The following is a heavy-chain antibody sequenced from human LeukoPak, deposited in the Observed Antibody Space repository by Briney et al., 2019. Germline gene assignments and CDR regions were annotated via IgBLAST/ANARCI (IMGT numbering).Heavy chain of an antibody. J-gene: IGHJ5*02. V-gene: IGHV4-59*01. CDR3: ARGGSGSYSGNWFDP. Sequence: SETLSLTCTVSGGSISSYYWSWIRQPPGKGLEWIGYNYYSGSTNYNPSLKSRVTISVDTSKNQFSLKLSSVTAADTAVYYCARGGSGSYSGNWFDPWGQGTLVTVSS. D-gene: IGHD1-26*01. CDR2: NYYSGST. CDR1: GGSISSYY.